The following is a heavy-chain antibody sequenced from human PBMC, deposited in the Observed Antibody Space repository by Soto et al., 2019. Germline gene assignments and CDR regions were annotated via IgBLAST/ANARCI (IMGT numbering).Heavy chain of an antibody. V-gene: IGHV3-23*01. D-gene: IGHD2-21*02. CDR3: AKNGCGGDCYSSVAGNWFDP. Sequence: GGSLRLSCVASGFTFSGNVMSWVRQAPGKGLEWISIISGSGGSTYYADSVKGRFTISRDNSNNTLYLQMHSLTAADTAAYYCAKNGCGGDCYSSVAGNWFDPWGQGTLVTVSS. J-gene: IGHJ5*02. CDR1: GFTFSGNV. CDR2: ISGSGGST.